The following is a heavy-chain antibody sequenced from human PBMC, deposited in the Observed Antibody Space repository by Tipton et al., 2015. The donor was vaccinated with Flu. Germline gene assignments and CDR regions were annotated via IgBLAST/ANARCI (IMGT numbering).Heavy chain of an antibody. CDR3: ARVKNFDYFPNYFDP. CDR1: GYSISSGYY. CDR2: IYHSGST. V-gene: IGHV4-38-2*02. Sequence: TLSLTCTVSGYSISSGYYWGWIRQPPGKGLEWIGSIYHSGSTYYNSSLKSRVTISVDTSKNQFSLKLSSVTAADTAVYYCARVKNFDYFPNYFDPWGQGTLVTVSS. J-gene: IGHJ5*02. D-gene: IGHD3-9*01.